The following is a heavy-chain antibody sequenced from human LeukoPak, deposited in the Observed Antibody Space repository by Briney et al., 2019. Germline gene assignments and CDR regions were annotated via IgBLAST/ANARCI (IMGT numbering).Heavy chain of an antibody. CDR1: GYSISSGYY. J-gene: IGHJ5*02. V-gene: IGHV4-38-2*02. Sequence: SETLSLTCSVSGYSISSGYYWTWIRQPPGKGLEWIGTIRHSGTTYYNPSLKSRVTISIDTSKNQFSLKLSSVTAADTAVYYCAREILALNWFDPWGQGTLVTVSS. CDR3: AREILALNWFDP. CDR2: IRHSGTT.